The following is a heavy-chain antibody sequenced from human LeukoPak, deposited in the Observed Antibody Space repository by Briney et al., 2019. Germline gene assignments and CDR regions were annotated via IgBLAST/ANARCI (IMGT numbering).Heavy chain of an antibody. CDR1: GVSITSYD. Sequence: SETLSLTCTVSGVSITSYDWSWIRQPPGKGLEWIGYIYYYGSNNYNPSLLSRVTISLDPTRNQFSLKMRSVTDVDTAVYYCARQDVVVVPGAIGHNWFDPWGQGTLVTVPS. CDR3: ARQDVVVVPGAIGHNWFDP. V-gene: IGHV4-59*08. D-gene: IGHD2-2*01. J-gene: IGHJ5*02. CDR2: IYYYGSN.